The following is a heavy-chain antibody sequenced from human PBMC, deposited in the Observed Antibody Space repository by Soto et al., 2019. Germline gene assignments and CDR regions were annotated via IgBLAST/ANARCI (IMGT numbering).Heavy chain of an antibody. D-gene: IGHD3-22*01. V-gene: IGHV4-31*03. Sequence: QVQLQESGPGLVKPSQTLSLTCTVSGGSISSGGYYWSWIRQHPGKGLEWIGYIYYSGSTYYNPSLKSRVTISVDTSKNQFSLKLSSVTAADTAVYYCARDRSDSLWKDAFDIWGQGTMVTVSS. CDR3: ARDRSDSLWKDAFDI. CDR1: GGSISSGGYY. J-gene: IGHJ3*02. CDR2: IYYSGST.